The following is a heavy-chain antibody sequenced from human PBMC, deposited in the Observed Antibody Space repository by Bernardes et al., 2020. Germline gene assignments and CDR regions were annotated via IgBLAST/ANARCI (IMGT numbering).Heavy chain of an antibody. J-gene: IGHJ4*02. Sequence: SETLSLTCTVSGDSIRSGNYYWGWIRQPPGNGLEWIGSIYYSGSTYYNPSLKRRVTISVDTSKNQFSLKLSSVTTADTAVYYCVTLNWGSGFEHWGQGTLVTVSS. V-gene: IGHV4-39*01. CDR3: VTLNWGSGFEH. CDR1: GDSIRSGNYY. D-gene: IGHD3-16*01. CDR2: IYYSGST.